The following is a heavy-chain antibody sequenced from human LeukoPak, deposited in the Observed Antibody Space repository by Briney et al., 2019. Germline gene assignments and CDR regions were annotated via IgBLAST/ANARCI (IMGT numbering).Heavy chain of an antibody. CDR3: AKSTIAGFRPGWFDP. CDR1: GFTFSNYA. CDR2: ISGSGGST. V-gene: IGHV3-23*01. Sequence: GGSLRLSCAAPGFTFSNYAMSWVRQAPGKGLEWVSAISGSGGSTYYADSVKGRFTISRDNSKNTLYLQMNSLRAEDTAVYYCAKSTIAGFRPGWFDPWGQGTLVTVSS. D-gene: IGHD6-13*01. J-gene: IGHJ5*02.